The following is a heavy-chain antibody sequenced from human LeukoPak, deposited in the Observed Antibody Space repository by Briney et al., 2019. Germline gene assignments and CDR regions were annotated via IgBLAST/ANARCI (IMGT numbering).Heavy chain of an antibody. CDR1: GGSISSYY. CDR3: ARRKYYYDSSGYSPGYYFDY. CDR2: IYTSGST. J-gene: IGHJ4*02. D-gene: IGHD3-22*01. Sequence: SETLSLTCTVSGGSISSYYWSWIRQPAGKGLEWIGRIYTSGSTNYNPSLKSRVTISVDTSKNQFSLKLSSVTAADTAVYYCARRKYYYDSSGYSPGYYFDYWGQGTLVTVSS. V-gene: IGHV4-4*07.